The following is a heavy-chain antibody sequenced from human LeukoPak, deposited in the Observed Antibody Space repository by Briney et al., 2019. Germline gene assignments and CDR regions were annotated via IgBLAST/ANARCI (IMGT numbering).Heavy chain of an antibody. CDR3: ARGPPDSTSSDY. V-gene: IGHV1-8*01. CDR2: VRPQNGDS. CDR1: GYSFTGYD. J-gene: IGHJ4*02. Sequence: ASVKVSCKPSGYSFTGYDVNWVRQAAGQGLEWIGWVRPQNGDSGYAQKFQDRVTMIRDTSTSTVYMEMKSLTFEDTAVYFCARGPPDSTSSDYWGQGTLVTVSS. D-gene: IGHD2-2*01.